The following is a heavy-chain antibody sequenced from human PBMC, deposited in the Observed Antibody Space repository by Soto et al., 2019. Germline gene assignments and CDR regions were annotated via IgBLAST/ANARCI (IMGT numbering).Heavy chain of an antibody. D-gene: IGHD6-13*01. CDR2: ISGSGGST. CDR3: AKHSSSWYSSGGGY. V-gene: IGHV3-23*01. Sequence: EVQLLESGGGLVQPGGSLRLSCAASGFTFSSYAMSWVRQAPGKGLEWVSAISGSGGSTYYADSVKGRFTISRDNSKNTVYLQMNSLRAEDTAVYYCAKHSSSWYSSGGGYWGQGTLVTVSS. J-gene: IGHJ4*02. CDR1: GFTFSSYA.